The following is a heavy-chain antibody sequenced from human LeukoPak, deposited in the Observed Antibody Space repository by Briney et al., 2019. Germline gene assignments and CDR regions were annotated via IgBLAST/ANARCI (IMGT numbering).Heavy chain of an antibody. Sequence: SETLSLTCNVSGASVSSGSYYWSWIRQPPGKGLEWIGYIYYSGSTNYNPSLKSRVTISVDTSKNQFSLKLSSVTAADTAVYCCARGSRGYSYGWGQGTLVTVSS. CDR2: IYYSGST. D-gene: IGHD5-18*01. CDR1: GASVSSGSYY. J-gene: IGHJ4*02. CDR3: ARGSRGYSYG. V-gene: IGHV4-61*01.